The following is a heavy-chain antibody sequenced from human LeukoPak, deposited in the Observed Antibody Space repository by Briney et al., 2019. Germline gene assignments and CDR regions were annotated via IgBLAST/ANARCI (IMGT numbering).Heavy chain of an antibody. CDR3: AREYYDFWSGYYTSYYYGMDV. Sequence: GGSLRLSCAAPGFTFSSYAMHWVRQAPGKGLEWVAVISYDGSNKYYADSVKGRFTISRDNSKNTLYLQMNSLRAEDTAVYYCAREYYDFWSGYYTSYYYGMDVWGQGTTVTVSS. CDR1: GFTFSSYA. V-gene: IGHV3-30-3*01. J-gene: IGHJ6*02. D-gene: IGHD3-3*01. CDR2: ISYDGSNK.